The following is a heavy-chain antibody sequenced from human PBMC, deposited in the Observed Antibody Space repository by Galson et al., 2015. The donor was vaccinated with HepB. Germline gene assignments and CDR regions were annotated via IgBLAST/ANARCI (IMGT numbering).Heavy chain of an antibody. CDR3: ARDRSYSSGCPGPY. CDR2: INAGNGNT. CDR1: GYTFTRYA. D-gene: IGHD6-19*01. V-gene: IGHV1-3*01. J-gene: IGHJ4*02. Sequence: SVKVSCKASGYTFTRYAMHWVRQAPGQRLEWMGWINAGNGNTKYSQKFQGRVTITRDTTASTAYMELSSLRSEGTAVYYCARDRSYSSGCPGPYWGQGTLVTVSS.